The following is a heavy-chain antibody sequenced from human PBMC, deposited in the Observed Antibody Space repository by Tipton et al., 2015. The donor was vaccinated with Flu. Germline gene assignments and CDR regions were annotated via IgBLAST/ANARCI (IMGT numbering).Heavy chain of an antibody. CDR1: GESISSNDYC. V-gene: IGHV4-39*01. CDR3: ARHPYRDSTADY. Sequence: TLSLTCTVSGESISSNDYCWGWIRQLPGKGLEWIGSIDHSGSTYYNPSLKSRVTISVGTSKNQLSLKLTSVTAADTALYYCARHPYRDSTADYWGQGALVTVSS. D-gene: IGHD2-21*02. J-gene: IGHJ4*02. CDR2: IDHSGST.